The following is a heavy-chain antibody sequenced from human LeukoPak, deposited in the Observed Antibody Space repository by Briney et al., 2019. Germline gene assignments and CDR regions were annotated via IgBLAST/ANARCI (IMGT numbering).Heavy chain of an antibody. J-gene: IGHJ4*02. V-gene: IGHV3-48*01. D-gene: IGHD3-10*01. Sequence: GGSLRLSCAASGFTFSSYSMNWVRQAPRKGLEWVSYISSSSSTIYYADSVKGRFTISRDNAKNSLYLQMNSLRAEDTAVYYCAGNIMVRGVIGSNYFDYWGQGTLVTVSS. CDR3: AGNIMVRGVIGSNYFDY. CDR2: ISSSSSTI. CDR1: GFTFSSYS.